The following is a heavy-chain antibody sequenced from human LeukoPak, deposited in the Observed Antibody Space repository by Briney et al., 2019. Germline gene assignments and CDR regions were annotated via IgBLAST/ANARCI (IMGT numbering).Heavy chain of an antibody. V-gene: IGHV1-46*01. CDR1: GYTFTSYY. D-gene: IGHD2-21*01. J-gene: IGHJ6*03. CDR3: ARGRRVVVIAILYYMDV. CDR2: INCAGGST. Sequence: ASVKVSCKASGYTFTSYYIHWVRQAPGQGLEGMGIINCAGGSTRYAQKFQGRVTMTRDTSTSTVYMELSSLRSEDTAVYYCARGRRVVVIAILYYMDVWGKGTTVTVSS.